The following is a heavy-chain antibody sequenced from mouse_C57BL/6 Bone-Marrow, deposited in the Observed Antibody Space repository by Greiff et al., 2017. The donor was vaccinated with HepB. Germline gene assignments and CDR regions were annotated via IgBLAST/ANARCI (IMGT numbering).Heavy chain of an antibody. D-gene: IGHD2-2*01. J-gene: IGHJ3*01. CDR3: ARGREWLPLFAY. CDR1: GYTFTSYW. Sequence: QVQLQQPGAELVMPGASVKLSCKASGYTFTSYWMHWVKQRPGQGLEWIGEIDPSDSYTNYNQKFKGKSTLTVDKSSSTAYMQLSSLTSEDSAVYYCARGREWLPLFAYWGQGTLVTVSA. CDR2: IDPSDSYT. V-gene: IGHV1-69*01.